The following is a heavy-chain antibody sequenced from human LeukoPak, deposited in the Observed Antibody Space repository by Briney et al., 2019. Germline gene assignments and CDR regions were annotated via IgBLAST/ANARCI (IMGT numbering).Heavy chain of an antibody. J-gene: IGHJ4*02. CDR3: ARQGKVGGYSYGIDY. D-gene: IGHD5-18*01. CDR2: IYYSGST. V-gene: IGHV4-39*01. Sequence: SETLSLTCTVSGGPISSSSYYWGWIRQPPGKGLEWIGSIYYSGSTYYNPSLESRVTISVDTSKNQFSLKLSPVTAADTAVYYCARQGKVGGYSYGIDYWGQGTLVTVSS. CDR1: GGPISSSSYY.